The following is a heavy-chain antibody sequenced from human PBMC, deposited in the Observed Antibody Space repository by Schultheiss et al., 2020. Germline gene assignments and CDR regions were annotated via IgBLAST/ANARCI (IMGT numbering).Heavy chain of an antibody. Sequence: GGSLRLSCAASGFTFSSYAMHWVRQAPGKGVEWVAVISYDGSNKYYADSVKGRFTISRDNSKNTLYLQMNSLRAEDTAVYYCARDSEQQLVYYFDYWGQGTLVTVSS. J-gene: IGHJ4*02. D-gene: IGHD6-13*01. CDR3: ARDSEQQLVYYFDY. V-gene: IGHV3-30-3*01. CDR2: ISYDGSNK. CDR1: GFTFSSYA.